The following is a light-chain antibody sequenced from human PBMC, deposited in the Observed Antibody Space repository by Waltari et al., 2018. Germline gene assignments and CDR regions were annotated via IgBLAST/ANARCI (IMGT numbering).Light chain of an antibody. V-gene: IGKV4-1*01. CDR2: LAS. Sequence: DIVMTQSPDSLAVSLGERATIHCKSSQPVLYSANNKNYLAWYQQKPGQPPKLLIYLASTRESGVPDRFSGSVSGTDFTLTISSLQAEDVAVYYCHQFYVAPHTFGQGTRLVIK. CDR3: HQFYVAPHT. J-gene: IGKJ2*01. CDR1: QPVLYSANNKNY.